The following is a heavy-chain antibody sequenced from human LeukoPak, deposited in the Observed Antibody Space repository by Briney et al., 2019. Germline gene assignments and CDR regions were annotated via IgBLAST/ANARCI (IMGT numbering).Heavy chain of an antibody. D-gene: IGHD4-23*01. Sequence: SGGSLRLSCAGSGSTFSSYEMNWVRQAPGKGLEWVSYISSSGRAIYYADSVKGRFTVSRDNAKNSLYLQMNSLRAEDTAVYYCARCPRWAHFDYWGQGTLVTVSS. J-gene: IGHJ4*02. V-gene: IGHV3-48*03. CDR1: GSTFSSYE. CDR2: ISSSGRAI. CDR3: ARCPRWAHFDY.